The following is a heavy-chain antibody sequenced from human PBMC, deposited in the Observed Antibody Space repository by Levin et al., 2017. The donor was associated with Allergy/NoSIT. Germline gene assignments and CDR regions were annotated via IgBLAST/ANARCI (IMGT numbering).Heavy chain of an antibody. D-gene: IGHD3-3*01. Sequence: ASVKVSCKASGYTFTGYYMHWVRQAPGQGLEWMGWINPNSGGTNYAQKFQGRVTMTRDTSISTAYMELSRLRSDDTAVYYCARASPRVRHFDYWGQGTLVTVSS. CDR3: ARASPRVRHFDY. CDR2: INPNSGGT. CDR1: GYTFTGYY. V-gene: IGHV1-2*02. J-gene: IGHJ4*02.